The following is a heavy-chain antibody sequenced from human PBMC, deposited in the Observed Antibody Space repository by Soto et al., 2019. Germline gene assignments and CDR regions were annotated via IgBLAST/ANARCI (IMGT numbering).Heavy chain of an antibody. V-gene: IGHV3-48*02. D-gene: IGHD1-26*01. CDR3: ARGGVGRELLGY. Sequence: EVQLVESGGGLVQPGGSLRLSCAASAFTFSSYSMNWVRQAPGKGLEWVSYISSSSSTIYYADSVKGRFTISRDNAKNAQYLQRNSLRDEDTAVYYCARGGVGRELLGYWGQGTLVTVSP. CDR1: AFTFSSYS. J-gene: IGHJ4*02. CDR2: ISSSSSTI.